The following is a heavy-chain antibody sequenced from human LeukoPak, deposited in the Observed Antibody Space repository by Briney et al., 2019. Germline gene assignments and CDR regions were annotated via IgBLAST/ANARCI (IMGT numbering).Heavy chain of an antibody. Sequence: KPGESLKISCKGSGYSFTTYWIGWVRQMPGKGLEWMGIVYPGDSDTRYCPSFQGQVTISLDTSINTAYLQWSSLKASDTAMYYCARQRSCSSGTCYPDYWGQGTLVTVSS. CDR3: ARQRSCSSGTCYPDY. CDR2: VYPGDSDT. D-gene: IGHD2-15*01. CDR1: GYSFTTYW. J-gene: IGHJ4*02. V-gene: IGHV5-51*01.